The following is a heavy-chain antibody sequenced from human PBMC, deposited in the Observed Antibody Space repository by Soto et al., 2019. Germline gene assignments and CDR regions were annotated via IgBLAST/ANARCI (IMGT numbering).Heavy chain of an antibody. V-gene: IGHV1-24*01. J-gene: IGHJ4*02. CDR1: GYTLTELS. CDR2: FDPEDGET. D-gene: IGHD2-2*01. CDR3: ATLLGYCSSTSCPFDY. Sequence: ASVKVSCKVSGYTLTELSMHWVRQAPGKGLEWMGGFDPEDGETIYAQKFQGRVTMTEDTSTDTAYMELSSLRSEDTAVYYCATLLGYCSSTSCPFDYWGQGTLVTVSS.